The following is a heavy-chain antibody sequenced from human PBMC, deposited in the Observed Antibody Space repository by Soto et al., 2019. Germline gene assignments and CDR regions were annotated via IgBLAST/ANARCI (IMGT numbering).Heavy chain of an antibody. CDR2: ICGSGGNT. CDR1: GFTFTDYA. D-gene: IGHD6-6*01. CDR3: ASTVRGVAALPIGATFDY. V-gene: IGHV3-23*01. Sequence: EVQLLESGGGLVQPGGSLRLSCAASGFTFTDYAMIWVRQAPGKGLEWVSAICGSGGNTCYADSMKGRFILSRDHSKNTLTHPITSLGAEDTAIYFCASTVRGVAALPIGATFDYWGQGTLVSVSS. J-gene: IGHJ4*02.